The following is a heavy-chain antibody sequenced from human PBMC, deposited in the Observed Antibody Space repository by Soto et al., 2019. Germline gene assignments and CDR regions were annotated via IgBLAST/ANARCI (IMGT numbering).Heavy chain of an antibody. J-gene: IGHJ6*02. CDR3: GGEKRLWGGSPLYGMDV. CDR2: IYYSGST. CDR1: GGSISSGGYY. D-gene: IGHD3-3*01. V-gene: IGHV4-31*03. Sequence: QVQLQESGPGLVKPSQTLSLTCTVSGGSISSGGYYWSWIRQHPGKGLEWIGYIYYSGSTYYNPSLKSRVTISVDASKNQSSLKLSSVTAADTAVYYCGGEKRLWGGSPLYGMDVWGQGTTVTVSS.